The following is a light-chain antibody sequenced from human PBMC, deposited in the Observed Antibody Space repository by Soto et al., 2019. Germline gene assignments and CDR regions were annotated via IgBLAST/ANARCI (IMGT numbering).Light chain of an antibody. CDR2: AAY. Sequence: AIRMTQSPSSLSASTGDRVTITCMASQGISSYLAWYQQKPGKAPKLLIYAAYTLQSGVTSRFSGSGSGTEFTLTISSLQPDDFATYYCQQYNSYSQTVGQGTKVDIK. V-gene: IGKV1-8*01. CDR3: QQYNSYSQT. CDR1: QGISSY. J-gene: IGKJ1*01.